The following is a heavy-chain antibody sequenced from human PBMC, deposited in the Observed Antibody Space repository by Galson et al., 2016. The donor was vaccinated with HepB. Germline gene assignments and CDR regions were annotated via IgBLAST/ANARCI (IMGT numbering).Heavy chain of an antibody. CDR3: ATFYYDY. J-gene: IGHJ4*02. CDR1: GDSVSSNSAA. Sequence: CAISGDSVSSNSAAWNWIRQSPSRGLEWLGKIYYRSKWNYDYAVSVKSRITINPDTSKSQFSLQLNSVTPEDTAVYYCATFYYDYWGQGLQVTVSS. D-gene: IGHD3-10*01. CDR2: IYYRSKWNY. V-gene: IGHV6-1*01.